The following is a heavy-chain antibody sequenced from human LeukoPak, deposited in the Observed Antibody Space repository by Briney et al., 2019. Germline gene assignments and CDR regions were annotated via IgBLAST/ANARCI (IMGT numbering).Heavy chain of an antibody. CDR2: IYHSGST. CDR3: AREKPFDY. Sequence: SETLSLTCTVSGYSISSGYYWGWIRQPPGKGLEWIGSIYHSGSTYYNPSLKSRVTISVDTSKNQFSLKLSSVTAADTAVYYCAREKPFDYWGQGTLVTVSS. J-gene: IGHJ4*02. V-gene: IGHV4-38-2*02. CDR1: GYSISSGYY.